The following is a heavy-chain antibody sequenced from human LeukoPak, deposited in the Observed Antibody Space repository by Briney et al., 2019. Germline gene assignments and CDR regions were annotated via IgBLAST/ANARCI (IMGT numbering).Heavy chain of an antibody. D-gene: IGHD3-16*01. Sequence: SETLSLTCTVSGGSISSGGYYWSWIRQHPGKGLEWIGYIYYSGSTYYNPSLKSRVTISVDTSKNQFSLKLSSVTAADTAVYYCARSPVSSMLSEYFDYWGQGTLVTVSS. CDR1: GGSISSGGYY. V-gene: IGHV4-31*03. J-gene: IGHJ4*02. CDR2: IYYSGST. CDR3: ARSPVSSMLSEYFDY.